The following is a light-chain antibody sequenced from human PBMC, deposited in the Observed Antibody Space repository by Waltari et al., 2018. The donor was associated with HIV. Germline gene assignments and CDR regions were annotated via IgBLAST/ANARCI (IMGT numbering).Light chain of an antibody. V-gene: IGLV4-69*01. CDR1: SAHSTYA. CDR3: QTWGAGTVV. CDR2: LNSDGGH. Sequence: QLVLTQSPSVSASLGASVKLTCTLSSAHSTYAIAWHQQQPDQGPPYLMKLNSDGGHRKGDGIPDRFSGSASGAERYLTISNVQSEDEGIYYCQTWGAGTVVFGGGTKLSVL. J-gene: IGLJ2*01.